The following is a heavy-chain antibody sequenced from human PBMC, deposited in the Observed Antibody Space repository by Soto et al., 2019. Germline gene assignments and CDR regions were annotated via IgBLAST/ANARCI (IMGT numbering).Heavy chain of an antibody. D-gene: IGHD3-3*01. CDR3: ARGTFWSGYYIDY. CDR1: GVSIYSGDFY. J-gene: IGHJ4*02. CDR2: IYYSGRT. Sequence: QVQLQESGPGLVKPSQTLSLTCTVSGVSIYSGDFYCSWIRQHPGKVLKSIGYIYYSGRTYSNPFLKSRVTISVDASKNQFSLKLSSVTAADTAVYYCARGTFWSGYYIDYWGQGTLVTVSS. V-gene: IGHV4-31*03.